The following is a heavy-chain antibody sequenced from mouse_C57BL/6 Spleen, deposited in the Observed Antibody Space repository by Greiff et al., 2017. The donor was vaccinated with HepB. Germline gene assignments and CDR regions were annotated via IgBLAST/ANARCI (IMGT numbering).Heavy chain of an antibody. V-gene: IGHV1-15*01. CDR2: IDPETGGT. CDR3: TRGGYDMFAY. CDR1: GYTFTDYE. J-gene: IGHJ3*01. D-gene: IGHD2-3*01. Sequence: VQLQQSGAELVRPGASVTLSCKASGYTFTDYEMHWVKQTPVHGLEWIGAIDPETGGTAYNQKFKGKAILTADKSSSTAYMELRSLTSEDSAVYYCTRGGYDMFAYWGHGTLVTVSA.